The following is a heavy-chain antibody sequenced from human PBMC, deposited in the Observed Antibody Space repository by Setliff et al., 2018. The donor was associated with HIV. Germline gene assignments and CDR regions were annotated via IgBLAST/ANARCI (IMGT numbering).Heavy chain of an antibody. V-gene: IGHV4-31*11. CDR3: AREGARHYGSGRYHSWFDP. CDR2: IYYSGST. CDR1: GGSISSGNYY. Sequence: PSETLSLTCAVYGGSISSGNYYWSWIRQHPGKGLEWIGYIYYSGSTYYNPSLKSRVTMSVDTSKNQFSLKLSSVTAADTAAYYCAREGARHYGSGRYHSWFDPWGQGTQVTVSS. D-gene: IGHD3-10*01. J-gene: IGHJ5*02.